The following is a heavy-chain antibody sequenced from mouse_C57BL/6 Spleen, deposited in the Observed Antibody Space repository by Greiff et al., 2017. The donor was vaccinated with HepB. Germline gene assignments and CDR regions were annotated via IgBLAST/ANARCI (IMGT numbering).Heavy chain of an antibody. CDR1: GFTFSDYG. Sequence: EVKLMESGGGLVKPGGSLKLSCAASGFTFSDYGMHWVRQAPEKGLEWVAYISSGSSTIYYADTVKGRFTISRDNAKNTLFLQMTNLRSEDTAMYYCARTPLRYAMDYWGQGTSVTVSS. D-gene: IGHD2-12*01. CDR2: ISSGSSTI. J-gene: IGHJ4*01. V-gene: IGHV5-17*01. CDR3: ARTPLRYAMDY.